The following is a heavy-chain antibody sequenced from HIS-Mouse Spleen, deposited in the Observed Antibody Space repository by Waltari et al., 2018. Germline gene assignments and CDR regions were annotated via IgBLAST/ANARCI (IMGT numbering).Heavy chain of an antibody. CDR3: AREIPYSSSWYDWYFDL. Sequence: QLQLQESGPGLVKPSETLSLTCTVSGRPLRSSSYYWGRIRQPPGKGLEWIGSIYYSGSTYYNPSLKSRVTISVDTSKNQFSLKLSSVTAADTAVYYCAREIPYSSSWYDWYFDLWGRGTLVTVSS. J-gene: IGHJ2*01. CDR2: IYYSGST. CDR1: GRPLRSSSYY. V-gene: IGHV4-39*07. D-gene: IGHD6-13*01.